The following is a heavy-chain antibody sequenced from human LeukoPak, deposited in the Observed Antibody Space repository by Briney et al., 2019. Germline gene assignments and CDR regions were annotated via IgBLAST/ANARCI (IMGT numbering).Heavy chain of an antibody. J-gene: IGHJ5*02. CDR1: GGSFSGYY. CDR2: INHSGST. CDR3: ARAVSGSGTQLNWFAP. Sequence: SETLSLTCAVYGGSFSGYYWSWIRQPPGKGLEWIGEINHSGSTNYNPSLKSRVTISVDTSKNQFSLKLSSVTAADTAVYYCARAVSGSGTQLNWFAPWGQETLVTVSS. D-gene: IGHD3-10*01. V-gene: IGHV4-34*01.